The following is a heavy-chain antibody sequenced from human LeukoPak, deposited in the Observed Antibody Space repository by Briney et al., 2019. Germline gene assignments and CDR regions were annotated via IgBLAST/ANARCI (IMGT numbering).Heavy chain of an antibody. CDR2: ISTTGGA. CDR3: ARSSSITIFGVINWFDP. V-gene: IGHV4-4*07. J-gene: IGHJ5*02. D-gene: IGHD3-3*01. Sequence: SETLSLTCTVSGGSISSYYWSWIRQSAGKGLEWIGRISTTGGASYNPSLKSRLTMSVDTSKNQFSLTLSYVTAADTAVHYCARSSSITIFGVINWFDPWGQGTLVTVSS. CDR1: GGSISSYY.